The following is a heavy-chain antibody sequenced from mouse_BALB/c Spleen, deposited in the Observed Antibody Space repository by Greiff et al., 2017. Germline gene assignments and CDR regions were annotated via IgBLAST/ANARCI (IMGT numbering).Heavy chain of an antibody. J-gene: IGHJ2*01. CDR1: GYAFSSYW. V-gene: IGHV1-80*01. CDR3: ARVPMITTRGAGYYFDY. CDR2: IYPGDGDT. D-gene: IGHD2-4*01. Sequence: QVQLQQSGAELVRPGSSVKISCKASGYAFSSYWMNWVKQRPGQGLEWIGQIYPGDGDTNYNGKFKGKATLTADKSSSTAYMQLSSLTSEDSAVYFCARVPMITTRGAGYYFDYGGQGTTLTVSS.